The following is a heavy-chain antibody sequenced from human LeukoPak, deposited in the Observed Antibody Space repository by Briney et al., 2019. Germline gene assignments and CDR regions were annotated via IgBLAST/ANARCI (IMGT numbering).Heavy chain of an antibody. CDR2: IASKTDGGAT. CDR1: GFTFSNAW. J-gene: IGHJ4*02. CDR3: TTGIRGD. V-gene: IGHV3-15*07. Sequence: GGSLRLSCATSGFTFSNAWMNWVRQAPGEGLDWVGRIASKTDGGATDYAAPVKGRFTISRDDSKNTLNLQMNSLKTEDTAVYYCTTGIRGDWGQGTLVTVSS. D-gene: IGHD3-10*01.